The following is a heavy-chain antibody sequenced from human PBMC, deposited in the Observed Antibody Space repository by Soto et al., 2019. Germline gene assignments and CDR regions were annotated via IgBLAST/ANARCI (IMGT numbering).Heavy chain of an antibody. CDR3: ARGLVDILTGYYGYPHDYYYYYYMDV. CDR1: GGSFSGYY. J-gene: IGHJ6*03. V-gene: IGHV4-34*01. D-gene: IGHD3-9*01. CDR2: INHSGST. Sequence: QVQLQQWGAGLLKPSETLSLTCAVYGGSFSGYYWSWIRQPPGKGLEWIGEINHSGSTNYNPSLKSRVTISVDTSKTQFSLKLSSVTAADTAVYYCARGLVDILTGYYGYPHDYYYYYYMDVWGKGTTVTVSS.